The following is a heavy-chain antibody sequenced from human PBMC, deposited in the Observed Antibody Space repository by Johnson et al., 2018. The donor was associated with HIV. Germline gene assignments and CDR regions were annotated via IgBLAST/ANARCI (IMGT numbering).Heavy chain of an antibody. CDR3: AKIVATSDDVFDI. Sequence: QVQLVESGGGVVQPGGSLRLSCAASGFSFSTYGMHWVRQAPGKGLKWVSFIRYDGSNEYYADSVKGRFTISRDNSKNTLYLQMNSLRAEDTAVFYCAKIVATSDDVFDIWGQGTMVTVSS. J-gene: IGHJ3*02. D-gene: IGHD5-12*01. CDR1: GFSFSTYG. V-gene: IGHV3-30*02. CDR2: IRYDGSNE.